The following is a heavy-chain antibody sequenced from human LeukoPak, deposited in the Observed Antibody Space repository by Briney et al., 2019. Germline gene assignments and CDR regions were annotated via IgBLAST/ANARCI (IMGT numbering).Heavy chain of an antibody. CDR2: IGTAGDT. D-gene: IGHD2-15*01. J-gene: IGHJ6*02. V-gene: IGHV3-13*01. Sequence: GGSLRLSCAASGFTFSSYDMHWVRQATGKGLEWVSAIGTAGDTYYPGSVKGRFTISRENAKNSLYLQMNSLRAEDTAVYYCARGTALGGIYYYYYYGMDVWGQGTTVTVSS. CDR3: ARGTALGGIYYYYYYGMDV. CDR1: GFTFSSYD.